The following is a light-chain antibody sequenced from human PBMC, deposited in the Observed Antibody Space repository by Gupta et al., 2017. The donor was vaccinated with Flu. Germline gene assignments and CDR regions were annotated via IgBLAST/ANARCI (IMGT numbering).Light chain of an antibody. V-gene: IGKV3-15*01. CDR3: QQYNNWPLT. CDR1: QSGSSN. J-gene: IGKJ4*01. Sequence: GGSTIPSCRASQSGSSNLAWYQQQPGQAPRLLFYGSSTRATGIPSRFSGSGSGTEFTLTISILQSEDFAVYYCQQYNNWPLTFGGGTKVEIK. CDR2: GSS.